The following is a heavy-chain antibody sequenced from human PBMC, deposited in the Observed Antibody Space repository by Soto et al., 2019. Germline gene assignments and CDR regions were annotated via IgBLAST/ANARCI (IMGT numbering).Heavy chain of an antibody. Sequence: SGPTLVNPTQTLTLTCTFSGFSLSTSGVGVGWTRQPPGKALEWLALIYWNDDKRYSPSLKSRLTITKDTSKNQVVLTVTNMDPVDTATYYCAHRNDILTGYLDAFDIWGQGTMVTVSS. CDR3: AHRNDILTGYLDAFDI. D-gene: IGHD3-9*01. V-gene: IGHV2-5*01. J-gene: IGHJ3*02. CDR2: IYWNDDK. CDR1: GFSLSTSGVG.